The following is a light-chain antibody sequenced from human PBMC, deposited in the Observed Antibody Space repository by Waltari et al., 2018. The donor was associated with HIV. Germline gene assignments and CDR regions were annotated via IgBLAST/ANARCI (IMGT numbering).Light chain of an antibody. Sequence: QLMLPQSPSASASLGGSVTLTCTLDSGHSRYGIGWHQQQPENGPRFLRRVKYDGRHIKGDRLPDVFSGSSSGAERHLTISSLRSEEEAYYYSQTWGAGDHVFGGGTKVTVL. CDR3: QTWGAGDHV. CDR2: VKYDGRH. V-gene: IGLV4-69*02. CDR1: SGHSRYG. J-gene: IGLJ2*01.